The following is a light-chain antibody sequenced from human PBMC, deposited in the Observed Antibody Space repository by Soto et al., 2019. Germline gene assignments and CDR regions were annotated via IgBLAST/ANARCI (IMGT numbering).Light chain of an antibody. J-gene: IGLJ1*01. CDR3: QTWGTGIRV. CDR2: LNSDGSH. V-gene: IGLV4-69*01. Sequence: QLVLTQSPSASASLGASVKLTCTLSSGHSRYAIAWHQQQPDKGPRYLMKLNSDGSHSKGDGIPDRFSGPSSGAERYLTISSLQSEDEADYYCQTWGTGIRVFGTGTKLTVL. CDR1: SGHSRYA.